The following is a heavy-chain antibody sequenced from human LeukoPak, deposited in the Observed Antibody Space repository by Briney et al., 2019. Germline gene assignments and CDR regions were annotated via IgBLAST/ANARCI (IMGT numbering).Heavy chain of an antibody. D-gene: IGHD3-3*01. CDR2: ISGSGAKT. CDR3: AQGDSYYDFLLSV. CDR1: GFTFRSYA. V-gene: IGHV3-23*01. Sequence: QPGGSPRLSCEASGFTFRSYAMTWVRQAPGKGLEWVSAISGSGAKTYYADSVKGRFTISRDNSRNTLYLQMNSLRAEDTAVYYCAQGDSYYDFLLSVWGQGTMVTVSS. J-gene: IGHJ3*01.